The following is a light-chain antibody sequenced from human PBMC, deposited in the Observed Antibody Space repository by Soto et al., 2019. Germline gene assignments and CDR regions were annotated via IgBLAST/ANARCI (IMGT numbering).Light chain of an antibody. J-gene: IGKJ1*01. CDR2: DAS. V-gene: IGKV1-5*01. CDR3: QQYNSFSWT. Sequence: DIQMTQSPSTLSASVGDRVTITCRASHSISNWLAWYQQKPGKAPKSLIYDASILESGVPSRFSGSGSGTDFTLTISSLQPDDVATYYCQQYNSFSWTFGQGTKVEI. CDR1: HSISNW.